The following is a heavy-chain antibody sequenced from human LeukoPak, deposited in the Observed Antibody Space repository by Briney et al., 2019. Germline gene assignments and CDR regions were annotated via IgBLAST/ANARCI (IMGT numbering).Heavy chain of an antibody. Sequence: SETLSLTCTVSGDSISKYYWNWLRQPPGKGLEWIGNIYYSGNTNYSPSLSSRVTMSVDTSKSQFSLNLSSVTAADTAIYYCARGRTVTTKYGMDVWGQGTTVTVSS. CDR1: GDSISKYY. D-gene: IGHD4-17*01. CDR3: ARGRTVTTKYGMDV. J-gene: IGHJ6*02. CDR2: IYYSGNT. V-gene: IGHV4-59*01.